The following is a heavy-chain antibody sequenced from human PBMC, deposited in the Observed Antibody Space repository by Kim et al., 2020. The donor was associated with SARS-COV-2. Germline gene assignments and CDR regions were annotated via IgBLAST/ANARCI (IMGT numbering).Heavy chain of an antibody. CDR2: ISSSGSTI. CDR3: ARALIGVAGKGSYYYYGMDV. D-gene: IGHD6-19*01. J-gene: IGHJ6*02. V-gene: IGHV3-11*01. CDR1: GFTFSDYY. Sequence: GGSLRLSCAASGFTFSDYYMSWIRQAPGKGLEWVSYISSSGSTIYYADSVKGRFTISRDNAKNSLYLQMNSLRAEDTAVYYCARALIGVAGKGSYYYYGMDVWGQGTTVTVSS.